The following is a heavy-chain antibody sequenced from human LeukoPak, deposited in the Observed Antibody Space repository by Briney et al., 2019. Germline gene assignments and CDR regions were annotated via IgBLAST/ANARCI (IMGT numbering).Heavy chain of an antibody. CDR1: GFTFSSYW. CDR3: ARDQSLSYSSSDDAFDI. J-gene: IGHJ3*02. Sequence: GGSLRLSCVASGFTFSSYWMHWVRQDPRKGLVWVSRISGDGRNINYADSVRGRFTISRDNAKNSLYLQMNSLRAEDTAVYYCARDQSLSYSSSDDAFDIWGQGTMVTVSS. V-gene: IGHV3-74*01. CDR2: ISGDGRNI. D-gene: IGHD6-6*01.